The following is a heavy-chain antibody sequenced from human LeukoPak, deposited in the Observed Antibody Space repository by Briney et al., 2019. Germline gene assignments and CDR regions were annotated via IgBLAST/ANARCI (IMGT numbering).Heavy chain of an antibody. Sequence: SETLSLTCTVSGGSISSYYWSWIRQPPGKGLEWIGYIYYSGSTRYNPSLKSRVTISIDTSKNQFSLKLSTVTAADTAVYYCARDLGSQGDCWGQGTLVTVSS. D-gene: IGHD3-10*01. CDR2: IYYSGST. J-gene: IGHJ4*02. CDR1: GGSISSYY. V-gene: IGHV4-59*01. CDR3: ARDLGSQGDC.